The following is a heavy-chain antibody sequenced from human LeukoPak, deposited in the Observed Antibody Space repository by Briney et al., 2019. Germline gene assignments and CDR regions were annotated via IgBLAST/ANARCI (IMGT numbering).Heavy chain of an antibody. V-gene: IGHV1-69*04. D-gene: IGHD3-9*01. CDR1: GGTFSSYA. Sequence: SVKVSCKASGGTFSSYAISWVRQAPGQGLEWMGRIIPILGIANYAQKFQGRVTISADKSTSTAYMELSRLRSEDTAVYYCARDLVRYFDWLKTKGNWFDPWGQGTLVTVSS. J-gene: IGHJ5*02. CDR3: ARDLVRYFDWLKTKGNWFDP. CDR2: IIPILGIA.